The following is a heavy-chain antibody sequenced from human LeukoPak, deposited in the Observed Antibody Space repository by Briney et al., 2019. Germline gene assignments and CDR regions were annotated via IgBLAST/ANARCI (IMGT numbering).Heavy chain of an antibody. Sequence: SETLSLTCTVSGGSISSSSYYWGWIRQPPGKGLEWIGSIYYSGSTYYNPSLKSRVTISVDTSKNQFSLKLSSVTAADTAVYYCARQRYFDWLSPFDYWGQGILVTVSS. CDR3: ARQRYFDWLSPFDY. V-gene: IGHV4-39*01. CDR1: GGSISSSSYY. CDR2: IYYSGST. J-gene: IGHJ4*02. D-gene: IGHD3-9*01.